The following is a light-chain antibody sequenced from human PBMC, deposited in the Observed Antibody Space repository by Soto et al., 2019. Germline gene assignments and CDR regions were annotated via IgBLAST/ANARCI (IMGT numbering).Light chain of an antibody. CDR1: ISSIETNT. V-gene: IGLV1-44*01. Sequence: QSLLTHPPSASRTPGHRFTISFSGDISSIETNTVSWYQQLPGMAPKLLIYLNSRRPSGVPDRFSGSKSGTSAYMAISGIQSEDEAEYYCATWDDSLNLLYVFGTVTKV. CDR3: ATWDDSLNLLYV. CDR2: LNS. J-gene: IGLJ1*01.